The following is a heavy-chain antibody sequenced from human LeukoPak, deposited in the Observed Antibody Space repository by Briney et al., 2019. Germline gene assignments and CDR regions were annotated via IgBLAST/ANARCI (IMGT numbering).Heavy chain of an antibody. D-gene: IGHD1-1*01. CDR1: GFTFSSYW. CDR3: ARDAWKDRYFDY. J-gene: IGHJ4*02. Sequence: PGGSLRLSCAASGFTFSSYWMSWVRQAPGKGLEWVANIEQDGREKYYVDSVKGRFTISRDDAKNSLYLQINSLRAEDTAVYYCARDAWKDRYFDYWGQGTLVTVSS. V-gene: IGHV3-7*01. CDR2: IEQDGREK.